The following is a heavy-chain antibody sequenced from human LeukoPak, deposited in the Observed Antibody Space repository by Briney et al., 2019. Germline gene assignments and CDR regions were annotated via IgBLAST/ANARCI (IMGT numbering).Heavy chain of an antibody. D-gene: IGHD3-10*01. J-gene: IGHJ4*02. CDR1: GFTFSDYY. CDR3: AKGGYYAPFDY. Sequence: GGSLRLSCAGSGFTFSDYYMSWIRQAPGKGLEWVSYISSSGYTTYYTDSVKGRFTISRDNAKNSLYLQMNSLRAEDTAVYYCAKGGYYAPFDYWGQGTLVTVSS. CDR2: ISSSGYTT. V-gene: IGHV3-11*01.